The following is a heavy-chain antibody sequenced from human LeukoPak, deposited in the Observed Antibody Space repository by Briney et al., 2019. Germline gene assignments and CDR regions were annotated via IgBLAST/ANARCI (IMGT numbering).Heavy chain of an antibody. V-gene: IGHV1-69*05. Sequence: SVKVSCKASGGTFSSYAISWVRQAPEQGLEWMGGIIPIFGTANYAQKFQGRVTITTDESTSTAYMELSSLRSEDTAVYYCAREFQNRGYYDSSGPAYWGQGTLVTVSS. J-gene: IGHJ4*02. D-gene: IGHD3-22*01. CDR1: GGTFSSYA. CDR2: IIPIFGTA. CDR3: AREFQNRGYYDSSGPAY.